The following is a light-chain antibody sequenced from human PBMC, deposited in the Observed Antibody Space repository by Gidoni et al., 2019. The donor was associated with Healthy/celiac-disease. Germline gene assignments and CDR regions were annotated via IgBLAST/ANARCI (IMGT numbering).Light chain of an antibody. Sequence: DIQMTQSPSSLSASVGDRVTITCRASQSISSYLNWYQQKPGKAPKLLIYAASSLQSGVPSRFSGSVSWTDFTLTISSLQPEDFATYYCQQIYSTPPTFGGGTKVEIK. CDR1: QSISSY. J-gene: IGKJ4*01. CDR3: QQIYSTPPT. V-gene: IGKV1-39*01. CDR2: AAS.